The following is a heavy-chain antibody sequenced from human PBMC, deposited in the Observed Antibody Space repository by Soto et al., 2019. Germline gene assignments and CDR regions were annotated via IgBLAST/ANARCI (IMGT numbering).Heavy chain of an antibody. V-gene: IGHV3-64*02. CDR1: GFTFISYA. D-gene: IGHD2-21*01. J-gene: IGHJ4*02. CDR3: ARNSGGKGAYFDY. Sequence: PGRSLRLSCAPSGFTFISYAMHWVRQAPGKGLEYVSAISSNGGSTYYADSVKGRFTISRDNSKNTLSLQMGSLRAEYMAVYYFARNSGGKGAYFDYWGQGTLVTVSS. CDR2: ISSNGGST.